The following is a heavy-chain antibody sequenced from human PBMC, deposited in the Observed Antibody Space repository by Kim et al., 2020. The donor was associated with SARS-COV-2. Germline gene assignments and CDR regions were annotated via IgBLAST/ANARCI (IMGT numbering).Heavy chain of an antibody. CDR2: ITDSSSHT. Sequence: GGSLRLSCAASGFTFSTYAMSWVRQAPGKGLEWVSTITDSSSHTAYADSVKGRFTISRDNSKDTLYLQFNSLRVEDTAVYFCAKLLRGGHRSSRYHFDH. CDR1: GFTFSTYA. CDR3: AKLLRGGHRSSRYHFDH. D-gene: IGHD6-13*01. V-gene: IGHV3-23*01. J-gene: IGHJ4*01.